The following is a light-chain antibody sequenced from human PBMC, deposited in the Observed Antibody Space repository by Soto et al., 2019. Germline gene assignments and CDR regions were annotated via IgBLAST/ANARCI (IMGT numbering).Light chain of an antibody. Sequence: EIVLTQSPGTLSLSPGERATLSCRASQSVSSSYLAWYQQKPGQAPRLLIYGASSRATGIPDRFSGSGSGTDFTLTISRLEPEDFAVYYCQQYHNSPPTFGQGTKVDNK. CDR1: QSVSSSY. J-gene: IGKJ1*01. CDR3: QQYHNSPPT. CDR2: GAS. V-gene: IGKV3-20*01.